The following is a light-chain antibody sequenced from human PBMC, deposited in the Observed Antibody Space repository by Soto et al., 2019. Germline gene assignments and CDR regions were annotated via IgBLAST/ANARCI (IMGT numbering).Light chain of an antibody. Sequence: EIVLTQSPGTLSLSPGDTATLYCRASQSISSNLAWYQQKPGQAPRLLIYGVSTRAKGIPARFSGSGSGTDFTLTISSLQSEDFAFYYCQQYYNWPPLWTFGPGTKVDIK. CDR2: GVS. V-gene: IGKV3-15*01. CDR1: QSISSN. CDR3: QQYYNWPPLWT. J-gene: IGKJ1*01.